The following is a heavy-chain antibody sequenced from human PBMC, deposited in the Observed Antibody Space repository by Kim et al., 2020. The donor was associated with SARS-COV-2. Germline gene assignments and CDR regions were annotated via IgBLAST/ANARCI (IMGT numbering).Heavy chain of an antibody. CDR1: GGTFKTYG. V-gene: IGHV1-69*13. CDR2: IIPISGAP. D-gene: IGHD6-19*01. CDR3: ARGRAVADEGHLAF. J-gene: IGHJ4*02. Sequence: SVKVSCKASGGTFKTYGISWVRQAPGQGLEWLGGIIPISGAPDYAQKFQGRLSIIADEFTTTVYMDLSSLRSEDTAVYYCARGRAVADEGHLAFWGQGTLVTVSS.